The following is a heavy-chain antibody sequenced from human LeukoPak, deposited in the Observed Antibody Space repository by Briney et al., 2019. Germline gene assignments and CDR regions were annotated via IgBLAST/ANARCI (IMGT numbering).Heavy chain of an antibody. CDR3: ARDALDYYGSGSYDY. J-gene: IGHJ4*02. CDR2: IIPILGIA. Sequence: SVKVSCKASGGTFSSYAISWVRQAPGQGLEWMGRIIPILGIANYAQKFQGRVTITADKSTSTAYMELSSLRSEDTAVYYCARDALDYYGSGSYDYWGQGTLVTVSS. V-gene: IGHV1-69*04. CDR1: GGTFSSYA. D-gene: IGHD3-10*01.